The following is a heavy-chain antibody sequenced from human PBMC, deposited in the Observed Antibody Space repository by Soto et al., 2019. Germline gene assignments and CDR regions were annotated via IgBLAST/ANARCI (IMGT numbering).Heavy chain of an antibody. CDR3: XXXXXXXXXXXXXXX. CDR1: GFSLSASGVG. J-gene: IGHJ2*01. Sequence: QITLKESGPTLVKPTQTLTLTCTFSGFSLSASGVGVGWIRQPPGKGLEWLALIYWEDDKRYSSFLKSRLTTTKDTSKNQVVLTMTNMDPVDTATYXXXXXXXXXXXXXXXXXXGRGTLVTVSS. V-gene: IGHV2-5*02. CDR2: IYWEDDK.